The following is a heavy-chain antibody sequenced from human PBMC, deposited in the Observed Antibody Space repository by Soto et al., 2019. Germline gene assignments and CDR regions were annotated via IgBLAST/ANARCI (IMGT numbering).Heavy chain of an antibody. Sequence: SGKVSFRASAGIFISYAISWVREAPGQGLEWMGGIIPIFGTANYAQKFQGRVTITADESTSTAYMELSSLRSEDTAVYYCARDHSRPTSGFDIWGQGTMVTVSS. V-gene: IGHV1-69*13. D-gene: IGHD2-2*01. CDR1: AGIFISYA. CDR2: IIPIFGTA. J-gene: IGHJ3*02. CDR3: ARDHSRPTSGFDI.